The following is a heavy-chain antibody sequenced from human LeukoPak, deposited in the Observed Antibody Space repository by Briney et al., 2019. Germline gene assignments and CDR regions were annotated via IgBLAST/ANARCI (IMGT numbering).Heavy chain of an antibody. D-gene: IGHD5-18*01. CDR1: GGSISGYY. J-gene: IGHJ6*03. CDR2: IYYSGST. Sequence: SETLSLTCTVSGGSISGYYCNWIRHPPGKGMEWNGYIYYSGSTNYNPSLKSRVTISVDTSKNQFSLRLSSVTAADTAVYFCARDSDSYGYYYMDVWGKGTTVTVSS. V-gene: IGHV4-59*01. CDR3: ARDSDSYGYYYMDV.